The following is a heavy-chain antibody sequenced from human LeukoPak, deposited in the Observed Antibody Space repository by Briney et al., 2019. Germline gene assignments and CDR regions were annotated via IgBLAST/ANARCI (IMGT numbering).Heavy chain of an antibody. Sequence: SETLSLTCTVSGGSISSSSYCWGWIRQPPGKGLEWIGSIYYSGSTYYNPSLKSRVTISVDTSKNHFSLKLSSVTAADTAVYYCARHSGSGSFDAFDIWGQGTMVTVSS. J-gene: IGHJ3*02. V-gene: IGHV4-39*01. CDR2: IYYSGST. CDR3: ARHSGSGSFDAFDI. CDR1: GGSISSSSYC. D-gene: IGHD1-26*01.